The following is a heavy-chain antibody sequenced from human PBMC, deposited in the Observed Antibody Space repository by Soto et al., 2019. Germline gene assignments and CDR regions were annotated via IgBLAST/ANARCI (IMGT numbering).Heavy chain of an antibody. Sequence: GGSLRLSCAASGFTFSSYGMHWVRQAPGKGLEWVAVISYDRSNKYYADSVKGRFTISRDNSKNTLYLQMNSLRAEDTAVYYCAKTTWIQLWLAFDYWGQGTLVTVSS. V-gene: IGHV3-30*18. CDR3: AKTTWIQLWLAFDY. D-gene: IGHD5-18*01. J-gene: IGHJ4*02. CDR2: ISYDRSNK. CDR1: GFTFSSYG.